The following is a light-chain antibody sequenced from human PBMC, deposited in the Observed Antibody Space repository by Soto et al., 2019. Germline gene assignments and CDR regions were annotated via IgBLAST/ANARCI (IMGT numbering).Light chain of an antibody. CDR2: GAS. CDR3: QQCHNWPPWT. V-gene: IGKV3-15*01. CDR1: QSVSSN. Sequence: EIVMTQSPATLSVSPGERATLSCRASQSVSSNLAWYQQKPGQAPRLLIYGASTRATGIPARFSGSGSGTEFTLTISSLQSEDFAVYYCQQCHNWPPWTFGQGTKVEIK. J-gene: IGKJ1*01.